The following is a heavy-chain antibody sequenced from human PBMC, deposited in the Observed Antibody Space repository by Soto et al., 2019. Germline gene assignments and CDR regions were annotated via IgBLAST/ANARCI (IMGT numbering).Heavy chain of an antibody. V-gene: IGHV1-3*01. CDR3: ATNYYDFWSGYYAIGY. CDR2: INAGNGNT. CDR1: GYTFTSYD. J-gene: IGHJ4*02. Sequence: ASVKVSCKASGYTFTSYDMHWVRQAPGQRLEWMGWINAGNGNTKYSQKFQGRVTITRDTSASTAYMELSSLRSEDTAVYYCATNYYDFWSGYYAIGYWGQGTLVTVSS. D-gene: IGHD3-3*01.